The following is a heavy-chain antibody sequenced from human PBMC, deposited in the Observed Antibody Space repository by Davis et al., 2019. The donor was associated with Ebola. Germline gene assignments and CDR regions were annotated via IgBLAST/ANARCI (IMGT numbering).Heavy chain of an antibody. D-gene: IGHD6-19*01. J-gene: IGHJ3*02. V-gene: IGHV4-39*07. CDR2: INHSGST. CDR1: GGSISSGDYY. Sequence: PSETLSLTCTVSGGSISSGDYYWSWIRQPPGKGLEWIGEINHSGSTNYNPSLKSRVTISVDTSKNQFSLKLSSVTAADTAVYYCARAGAAEGRYSSGWSGAFDIWGQGTMVTVSS. CDR3: ARAGAAEGRYSSGWSGAFDI.